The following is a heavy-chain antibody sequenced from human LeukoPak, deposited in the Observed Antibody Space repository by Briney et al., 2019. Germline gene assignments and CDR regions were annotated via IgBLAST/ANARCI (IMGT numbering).Heavy chain of an antibody. CDR3: ARGRSGGLVDAFEI. J-gene: IGHJ3*02. V-gene: IGHV3-48*03. CDR2: ISFSGTTI. CDR1: GFTFSSYE. Sequence: PGGSLRLSCAASGFTFSSYEMNWVRQAPGKGLEWVSYISFSGTTIYYADSVKGRFTISRDNAKNSLYLQMNSLRAEDTAVYYCARGRSGGLVDAFEIWGQGTVVTVSS. D-gene: IGHD3-16*01.